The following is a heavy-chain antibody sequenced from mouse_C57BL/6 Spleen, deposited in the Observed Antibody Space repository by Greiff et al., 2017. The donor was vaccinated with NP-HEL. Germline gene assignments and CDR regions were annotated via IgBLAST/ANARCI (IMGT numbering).Heavy chain of an antibody. D-gene: IGHD2-4*01. V-gene: IGHV5-12*01. CDR1: GFTFSDYY. CDR3: ARPDYDGFAY. J-gene: IGHJ3*01. CDR2: ISNGGGST. Sequence: EVKLMESGGGLVQPGGSLKLSCAASGFTFSDYYMYWVRQTPEKRLEWVAYISNGGGSTYYPDTVKGRFTISRDNAKNTLYLQMSRRKSEDTAMYYCARPDYDGFAYWGQGTLVTVSA.